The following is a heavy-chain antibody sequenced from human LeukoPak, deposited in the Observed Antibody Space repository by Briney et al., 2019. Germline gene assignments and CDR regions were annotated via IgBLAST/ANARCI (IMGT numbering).Heavy chain of an antibody. CDR2: ISTDGTTT. J-gene: IGHJ4*02. V-gene: IGHV3-74*01. CDR1: GFTFSSYW. D-gene: IGHD2-21*02. CDR3: ATWSTYYCGSDCYLGH. Sequence: GGSLRLSCAASGFTFSSYWMHWVRQAPGKGLVWLSRISTDGTTTTYADSVKGRFTVSRDNANNTLYLQLNSLRADDTALYYRATWSTYYCGSDCYLGHWGQGTLVTVSS.